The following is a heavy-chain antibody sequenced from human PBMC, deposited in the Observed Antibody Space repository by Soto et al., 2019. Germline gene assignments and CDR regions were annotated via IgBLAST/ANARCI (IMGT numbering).Heavy chain of an antibody. CDR3: VKGGITMVRGVLFDP. CDR2: ISNNGGST. D-gene: IGHD3-10*01. CDR1: GFTFSTYA. J-gene: IGHJ5*02. V-gene: IGHV3-64D*06. Sequence: GGSLRLSCSASGFTFSTYAMHWVRQAPGKGLEYVSAISNNGGSTYYADSVKGRFTISRDNSKNTLYLQMSSLRTADTAIYYCVKGGITMVRGVLFDPWGQGTQVTVSS.